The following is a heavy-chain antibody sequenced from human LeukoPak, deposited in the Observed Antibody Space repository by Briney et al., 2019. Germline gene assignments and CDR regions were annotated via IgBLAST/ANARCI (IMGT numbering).Heavy chain of an antibody. CDR2: IIPILGIA. CDR1: GGTFSSYA. D-gene: IGHD6-13*01. Sequence: ASVKVSCKASGGTFSSYAISWVRQAPGQGLEWMGRIIPILGIANYAQKFQGRVTITADKSTSTAYMELSSLRSEDTAVYYCARGPYKQQWSRAFFDYWGQGTLVTVSS. J-gene: IGHJ4*02. CDR3: ARGPYKQQWSRAFFDY. V-gene: IGHV1-69*04.